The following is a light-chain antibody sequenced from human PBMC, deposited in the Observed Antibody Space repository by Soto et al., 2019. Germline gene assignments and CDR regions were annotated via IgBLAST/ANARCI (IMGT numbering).Light chain of an antibody. CDR1: QSIIRW. CDR3: QQYNSYLYT. Sequence: DFQMTQSPSTLSASVGDRVTITCRTSQSIIRWLVWYQQKPGKAPKLLIYDASSLESGVPSRFSGSGFGTEFTLTISSLQPDDFATYYCQQYNSYLYTFGQGTKLEIK. V-gene: IGKV1-5*01. CDR2: DAS. J-gene: IGKJ2*01.